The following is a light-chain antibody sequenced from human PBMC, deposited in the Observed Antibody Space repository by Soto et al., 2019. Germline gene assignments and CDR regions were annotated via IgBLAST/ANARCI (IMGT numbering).Light chain of an antibody. J-gene: IGKJ4*01. Sequence: DIVLTQTPLSLSVTPGQPASISCNSSQGLLDSDGRTHLYWYVQKTGQPPQALIYEVSKRSSGVPDRFSGSGSGTHFTLTMSRVQAEDAGSYYCMQSLQLNTFGGGTKVEIK. CDR2: EVS. CDR3: MQSLQLNT. CDR1: QGLLDSDGRTH. V-gene: IGKV2D-29*01.